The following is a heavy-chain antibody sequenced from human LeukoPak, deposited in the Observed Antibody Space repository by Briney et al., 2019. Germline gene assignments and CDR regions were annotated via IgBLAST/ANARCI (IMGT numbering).Heavy chain of an antibody. CDR1: GFTFSSYS. CDR3: ARDGLPDAFDI. Sequence: GGSLRLSCAASGFTFSSYSMNWVRQAPGKGLEWVSYISSSSSTIYYAGSVKGRFTISRDNAKNSLYLQMNSLRAEDTAVYYCARDGLPDAFDIWGQGTMVTVSS. CDR2: ISSSSSTI. V-gene: IGHV3-48*04. J-gene: IGHJ3*02.